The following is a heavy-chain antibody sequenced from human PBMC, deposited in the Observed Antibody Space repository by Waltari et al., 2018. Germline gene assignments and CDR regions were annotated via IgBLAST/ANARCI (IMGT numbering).Heavy chain of an antibody. D-gene: IGHD2-15*01. CDR3: ARDRGRGLYLDA. Sequence: QLQLQESGPGLVKPSGTLSLSCAVSGDSVTSPNWWSWVRQSPQRGLEWIGQVLSTGKTNYSPSFASRVTMSLDASNNQFSLKVTSATAADTAVYYCARDRGRGLYLDARGPGTLVTVSP. CDR2: VLSTGKT. CDR1: GDSVTSPNW. J-gene: IGHJ4*02. V-gene: IGHV4-4*02.